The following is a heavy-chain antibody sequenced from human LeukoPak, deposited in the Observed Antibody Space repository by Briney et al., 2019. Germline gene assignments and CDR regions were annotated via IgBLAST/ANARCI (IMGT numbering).Heavy chain of an antibody. CDR2: IYYSGST. V-gene: IGHV4-59*01. D-gene: IGHD3-10*01. CDR1: GGSISSYY. Sequence: PSETLSLTCTVSGGSISSYYWSWIRQPPGKGLEWIGYIYYSGSTNYNPSLKSRVTISVDTSKNQFSLKLSSVTAADTAVYYCARDLYGSGLITDYHYMDVWGKGTTVTVSS. CDR3: ARDLYGSGLITDYHYMDV. J-gene: IGHJ6*03.